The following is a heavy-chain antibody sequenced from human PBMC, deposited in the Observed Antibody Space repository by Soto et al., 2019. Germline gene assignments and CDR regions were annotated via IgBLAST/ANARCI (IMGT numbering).Heavy chain of an antibody. Sequence: PSETLSLTCAVYGGSFSGYYWSWIRQPPGKGLEWIGEINHSGSTNYNPSLKSRVTISVDTSKNQFSLKLSSVTAADTAVYYCARVSFGTKGDYYYYYYGMDVWGQGTTVTVSS. CDR2: INHSGST. CDR1: GGSFSGYY. J-gene: IGHJ6*02. CDR3: ARVSFGTKGDYYYYYYGMDV. D-gene: IGHD3-3*01. V-gene: IGHV4-34*01.